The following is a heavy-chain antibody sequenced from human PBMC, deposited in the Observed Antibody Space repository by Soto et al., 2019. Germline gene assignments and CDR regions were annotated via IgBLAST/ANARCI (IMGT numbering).Heavy chain of an antibody. CDR3: ATGGGGNSDHYYYYGMDV. D-gene: IGHD2-21*02. Sequence: QVQLVQSGAEVKKPGSSVKVSCKASGGTFSSYAISWVRQAPGQGLEWMGGIIPIFGTANYAQKFQGRVTITADESTSTDYMELSSLRSEDTAVYYCATGGGGNSDHYYYYGMDVWGQGTTVTVSS. CDR1: GGTFSSYA. J-gene: IGHJ6*02. V-gene: IGHV1-69*12. CDR2: IIPIFGTA.